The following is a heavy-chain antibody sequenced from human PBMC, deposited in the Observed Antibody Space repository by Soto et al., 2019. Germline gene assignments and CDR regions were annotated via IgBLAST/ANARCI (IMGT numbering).Heavy chain of an antibody. D-gene: IGHD3-3*01. V-gene: IGHV4-4*07. CDR1: GGAINSYY. Sequence: TSETLSLTCTVSGGAINSYYWTWIRQPAGKGLEWIRRIYSSGSTKYNPSLQSRVTMSLDTSKNQFSLRLTSVTAADTPVFYCARGKRFSNWFNPGGREPLVT. CDR3: ARGKRFSNWFNP. J-gene: IGHJ5*02. CDR2: IYSSGST.